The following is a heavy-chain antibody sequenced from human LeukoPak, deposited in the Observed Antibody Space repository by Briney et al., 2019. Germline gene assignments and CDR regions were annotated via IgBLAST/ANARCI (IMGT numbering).Heavy chain of an antibody. CDR2: IYSGGST. V-gene: IGHV3-66*01. CDR1: GFTVSSNY. D-gene: IGHD5-18*01. Sequence: GGSLRLSCAASGFTVSSNYMSWVRQAPGKGLEWVSVIYSGGSTYYADSVKGRFTISRDNSKNTLYLQMNSLRAEDTAVYYCARGMVTDYCYGMDVWGQGTTVTVSS. CDR3: ARGMVTDYCYGMDV. J-gene: IGHJ6*02.